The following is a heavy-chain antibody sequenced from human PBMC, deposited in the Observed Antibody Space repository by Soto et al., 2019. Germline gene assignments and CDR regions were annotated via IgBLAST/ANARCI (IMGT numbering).Heavy chain of an antibody. CDR3: ASRMVTAPKDAFDV. D-gene: IGHD2-21*02. CDR1: GFTFSGYE. J-gene: IGHJ3*01. V-gene: IGHV3-48*03. Sequence: PGGSMRLSCAGSGFTFSGYEMNWVRQAPGKGLEWISYISSTGNTIYYADSVKGRFTISRDNAKNSLYLQMNSLRAEDTSVYYCASRMVTAPKDAFDVWGQATMVTVSS. CDR2: ISSTGNTI.